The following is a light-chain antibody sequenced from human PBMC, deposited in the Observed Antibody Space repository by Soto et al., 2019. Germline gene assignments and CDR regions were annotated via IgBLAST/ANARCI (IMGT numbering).Light chain of an antibody. V-gene: IGLV2-14*03. CDR3: SSYTTSNTRQIV. CDR2: DVS. CDR1: NSDVGGYNY. J-gene: IGLJ1*01. Sequence: SALTQPAPLSWAPGQSITLSRPRTNSDVGGYNYVSWYQHHPGKAPKLLIYDVSNRPSGVSNRFSGSKSDNTASLTISGLQPEDEADYYCSSYTTSNTRQIVFGTGTKVTVL.